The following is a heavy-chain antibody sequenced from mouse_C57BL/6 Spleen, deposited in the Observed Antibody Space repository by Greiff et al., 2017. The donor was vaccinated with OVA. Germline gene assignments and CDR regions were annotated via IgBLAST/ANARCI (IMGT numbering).Heavy chain of an antibody. CDR1: GYTFTSYW. V-gene: IGHV1-74*01. CDR3: AIEGVYYGNYGDFDY. Sequence: QVQLQQPGADLVKPGASVKLSCKASGYTFTSYWMHWVKQRPGQGLEWIGRIHPSDSDTNYNQKFKGKATLTVDKSSSTAYMQLSSLTSEDSAVYYCAIEGVYYGNYGDFDYWGKGTTLTVSS. J-gene: IGHJ2*01. D-gene: IGHD2-1*01. CDR2: IHPSDSDT.